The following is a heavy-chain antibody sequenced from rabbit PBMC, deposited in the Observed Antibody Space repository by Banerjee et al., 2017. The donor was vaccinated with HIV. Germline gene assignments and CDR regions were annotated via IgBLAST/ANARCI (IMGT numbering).Heavy chain of an antibody. CDR3: ARVNATNSGVYYYYGMDL. Sequence: QEQLEESGGGLVKPEGSLTLTCKASGFDLSSYYYMCWVRQAPRKGLEWIACVVAGSDGMTYYASWAKGRFTISKTSSTTVTLQMTSLTAADTATYFCARVNATNSGVYYYYGMDLRGLGTLVTVS. D-gene: IGHD1-1*01. V-gene: IGHV1S45*01. J-gene: IGHJ6*01. CDR2: VVAGSDGMT. CDR1: GFDLSSYYY.